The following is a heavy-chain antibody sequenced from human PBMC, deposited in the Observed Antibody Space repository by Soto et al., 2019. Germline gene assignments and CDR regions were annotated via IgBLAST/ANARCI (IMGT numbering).Heavy chain of an antibody. CDR2: IRSKGYGGTT. CDR3: TRRKLFDY. J-gene: IGHJ4*02. V-gene: IGHV3-49*03. D-gene: IGHD1-26*01. CDR1: GFTFGDFA. Sequence: GGSLRLSCTGSGFTFGDFAMSWFRQAPGKGLEWVGLIRSKGYGGTTEYVASVKGRFTISRDDSKSIAYLQMNSLKAEDTAVYYCTRRKLFDYWGQGTLVTVSS.